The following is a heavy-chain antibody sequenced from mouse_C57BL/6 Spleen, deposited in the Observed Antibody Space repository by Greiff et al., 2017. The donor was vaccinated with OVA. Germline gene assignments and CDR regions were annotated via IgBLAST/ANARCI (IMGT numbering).Heavy chain of an antibody. D-gene: IGHD2-3*01. V-gene: IGHV5-17*01. Sequence: EVHLVESGGGLVKPGGSLKLSCAASGFTFSDYGMHWVRQAPEKGLEWVAYISSGSSTIYYADTVKGRFTISRDNAKNTLFLQMTSLRSEDTAMYYCARPPDDGYYFFFAYWGQGTLVTVSA. CDR3: ARPPDDGYYFFFAY. CDR1: GFTFSDYG. J-gene: IGHJ3*01. CDR2: ISSGSSTI.